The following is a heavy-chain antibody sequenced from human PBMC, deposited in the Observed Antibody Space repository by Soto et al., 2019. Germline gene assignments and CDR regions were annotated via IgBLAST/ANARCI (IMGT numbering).Heavy chain of an antibody. V-gene: IGHV3-53*02. CDR3: ATVGGYGSGNYSDS. J-gene: IGHJ4*02. D-gene: IGHD3-10*01. CDR1: GFTVSNND. Sequence: EVQLVETGGGLIQPGGSLRLSCAASGFTVSNNDMSWVRQAPGKGLEWVAVIYSGGSTFYGDSAKCRFIISRDNSKNTLYLQMNGMRGEDTAVYYCATVGGYGSGNYSDSWGQGTLVTVSS. CDR2: IYSGGST.